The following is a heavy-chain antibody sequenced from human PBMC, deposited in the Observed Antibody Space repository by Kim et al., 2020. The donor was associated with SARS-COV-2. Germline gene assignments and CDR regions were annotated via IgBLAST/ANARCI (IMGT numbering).Heavy chain of an antibody. J-gene: IGHJ6*02. CDR2: IYPGDSDT. D-gene: IGHD4-17*01. CDR3: ATHGDYEDSYDYYYGMDV. CDR1: GYSFTSYW. V-gene: IGHV5-51*01. Sequence: GESLKISCKGSGYSFTSYWIGWVRQMPGKGLEWMGIIYPGDSDTRYSPSFQGQVTISADKSISTAYLQWSSLKASDTAMYYCATHGDYEDSYDYYYGMDVWGQGTTVTVSS.